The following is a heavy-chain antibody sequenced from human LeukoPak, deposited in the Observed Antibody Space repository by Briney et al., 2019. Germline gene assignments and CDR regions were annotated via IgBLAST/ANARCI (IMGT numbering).Heavy chain of an antibody. CDR3: ARHTIAVAVYYFDY. CDR2: IYYSGST. J-gene: IGHJ4*02. D-gene: IGHD6-19*01. V-gene: IGHV4-39*01. CDR1: GGSISSSSYY. Sequence: PSETLSLTCTVSGGSISSSSYYWGWIRQPPGKGLEWIGGIYYSGSTYYNPSLKSRVTISVDTSKNQFSLKLSSVTAADTAVYYCARHTIAVAVYYFDYWGQGTLVTVSS.